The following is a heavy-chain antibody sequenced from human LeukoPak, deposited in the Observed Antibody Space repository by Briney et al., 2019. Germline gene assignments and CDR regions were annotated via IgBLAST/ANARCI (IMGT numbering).Heavy chain of an antibody. J-gene: IGHJ4*02. CDR3: ARTVVTGTFDY. D-gene: IGHD2-21*02. CDR1: GGTFSSYA. V-gene: IGHV1-69*04. CDR2: IIPILGIA. Sequence: SSVTVSCKASGGTFSSYAISWVRQAPGQGLEWMGRIIPILGIANYAQRFQGRVTITADESTSTAYMELSSLRSEDTAVYYCARTVVTGTFDYWGQGTLVTVPS.